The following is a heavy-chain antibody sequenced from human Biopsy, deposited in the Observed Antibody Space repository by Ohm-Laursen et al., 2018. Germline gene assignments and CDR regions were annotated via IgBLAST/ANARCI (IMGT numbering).Heavy chain of an antibody. V-gene: IGHV4-4*07. CDR1: GGSIISYY. CDR3: ARGEYSSSIFDR. D-gene: IGHD6-6*01. CDR2: IYSSGGT. Sequence: SETLSLTCTVSGGSIISYYWNWIRQPAGKGLEWIGRIYSSGGTKYNPSPKSQVTMSVDTSKKQLSLKVRSVTAADTAVYYCARGEYSSSIFDRWGQGTLVTVSS. J-gene: IGHJ4*02.